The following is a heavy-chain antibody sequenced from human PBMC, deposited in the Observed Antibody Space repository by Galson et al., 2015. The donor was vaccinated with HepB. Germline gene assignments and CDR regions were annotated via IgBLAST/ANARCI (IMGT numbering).Heavy chain of an antibody. CDR1: GFTFGDYA. CDR3: KKCGTTSCRPYYFDY. J-gene: IGHJ4*02. Sequence: SLRLSCAASGFTFGDYAMSWFRQAPGKGLEWVGFIRSKAYGGTTEYAASVKGRFTISRDDSKSIAYLQMNSLKTEDTAVYYCKKCGTTSCRPYYFDYWGQGTLVTVSS. V-gene: IGHV3-49*03. D-gene: IGHD1-1*01. CDR2: IRSKAYGGTT.